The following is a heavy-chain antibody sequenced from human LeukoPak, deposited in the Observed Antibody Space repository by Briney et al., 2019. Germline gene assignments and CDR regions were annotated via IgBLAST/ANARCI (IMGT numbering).Heavy chain of an antibody. Sequence: GASVKVSCKASGYTFSSYYMHWVRQAPGQGLEWMGIINPSGGSTSYAQKFQGRVTMTRDTSTSTVYMELSSLRSEDTAVYYCARVRGGPIRGAAFGYWGQGTLVTVSS. CDR1: GYTFSSYY. CDR2: INPSGGST. D-gene: IGHD2-15*01. CDR3: ARVRGGPIRGAAFGY. V-gene: IGHV1-46*01. J-gene: IGHJ4*02.